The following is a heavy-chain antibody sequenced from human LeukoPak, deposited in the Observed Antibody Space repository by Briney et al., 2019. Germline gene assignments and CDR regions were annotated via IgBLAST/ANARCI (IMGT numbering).Heavy chain of an antibody. J-gene: IGHJ4*02. CDR2: ITGSAGGI. D-gene: IGHD6-19*01. CDR3: AKSSGWLLFDY. CDR1: GFTFSDFG. V-gene: IGHV3-23*01. Sequence: GGSLRLSCAASGFTFSDFGMTWVRQAPGKGLQWVSSITGSAGGIYYADSVKGRFTISRDNSKNTLYLQMNSLRAEDTAVYYCAKSSGWLLFDYWGQGTLVTVSS.